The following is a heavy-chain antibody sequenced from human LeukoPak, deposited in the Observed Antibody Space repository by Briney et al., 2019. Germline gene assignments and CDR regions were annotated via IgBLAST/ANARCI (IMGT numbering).Heavy chain of an antibody. J-gene: IGHJ3*02. V-gene: IGHV4-59*01. D-gene: IGHD2-15*01. CDR2: IYYSGST. CDR3: ARIVVVAATTYAFDI. Sequence: SETLSLTCTVSGGSISSYYWSWIRQPPGKGLEWIGYIYYSGSTNYNPSLKSRVTISVDTSKNQFSLRLSSVTAADTAVYYCARIVVVAATTYAFDIWGQGTMVTVSS. CDR1: GGSISSYY.